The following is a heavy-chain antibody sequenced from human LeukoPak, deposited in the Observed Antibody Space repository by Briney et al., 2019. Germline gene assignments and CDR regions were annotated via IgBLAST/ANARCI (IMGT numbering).Heavy chain of an antibody. J-gene: IGHJ3*02. Sequence: ASVKVSCKASGGTFSSYAISWVRQAPGQGLEWMGRIIPILGIANYAQKFQGRVTITADKSTSTAYMELSSLRSEDTAVYYCARGYYDRSGYSRRGAFDIWGQGTMVTVSS. CDR3: ARGYYDRSGYSRRGAFDI. D-gene: IGHD3-22*01. CDR1: GGTFSSYA. V-gene: IGHV1-69*04. CDR2: IIPILGIA.